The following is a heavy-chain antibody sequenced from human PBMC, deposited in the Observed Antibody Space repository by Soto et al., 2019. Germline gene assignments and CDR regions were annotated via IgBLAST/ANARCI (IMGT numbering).Heavy chain of an antibody. Sequence: QVQLQESGPGLVKPSGTLSLTCAGSSGSISSSNWWSWGRQPPGKGLEWIGEIYHSGSTNYNPSLKSSVTISVDKSKHQFSLKLSSVSAADTAVYYCATTGSSGWYDYWGQGTLVTVSS. D-gene: IGHD6-19*01. CDR3: ATTGSSGWYDY. CDR2: IYHSGST. J-gene: IGHJ4*02. CDR1: SGSISSSNW. V-gene: IGHV4-4*02.